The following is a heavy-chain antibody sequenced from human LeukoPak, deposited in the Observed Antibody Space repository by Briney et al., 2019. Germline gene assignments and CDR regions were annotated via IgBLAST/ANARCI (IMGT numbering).Heavy chain of an antibody. Sequence: GGSLKLSCAASGFTFSGSAIHWVRQSSGKGREWVGRIDKKDKGYATATAYAASVKGRFTISRDDSINTAYLQMKSLKTEDTALYYCTRDSGTYNWFDPWGQGTLVTVSS. D-gene: IGHD1-26*01. CDR3: TRDSGTYNWFDP. V-gene: IGHV3-73*01. CDR2: IDKKDKGYATAT. J-gene: IGHJ5*02. CDR1: GFTFSGSA.